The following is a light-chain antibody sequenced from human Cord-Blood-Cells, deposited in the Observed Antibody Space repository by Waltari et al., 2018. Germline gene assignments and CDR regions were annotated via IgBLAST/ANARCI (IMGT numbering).Light chain of an antibody. J-gene: IGKJ2*01. CDR3: QQYDNLPYT. Sequence: DIQMTQSPSSLSASVGDRLTITCQASQDISNYLNWYQQTPGKTPKLLIYDASNLETGVPSRFSGSGSGTDFTFTISSLQPEDIATYDCQQYDNLPYTFGQGTKLEIK. V-gene: IGKV1-33*01. CDR2: DAS. CDR1: QDISNY.